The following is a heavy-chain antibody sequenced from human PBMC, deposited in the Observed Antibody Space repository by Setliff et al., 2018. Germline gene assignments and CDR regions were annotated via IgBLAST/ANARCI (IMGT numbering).Heavy chain of an antibody. D-gene: IGHD3-10*01. Sequence: GGSLRLSCEASGFSFSNYAMNWVRQAPGKGLEWVSTAPISGSTFYTDSVKGRFTISRDSSKNTVYLQLNSLRREDTAIYFCTRGARGFDTCGRGTLVTVSS. J-gene: IGHJ4*02. CDR2: APISGST. CDR3: TRGARGFDT. V-gene: IGHV3-23*01. CDR1: GFSFSNYA.